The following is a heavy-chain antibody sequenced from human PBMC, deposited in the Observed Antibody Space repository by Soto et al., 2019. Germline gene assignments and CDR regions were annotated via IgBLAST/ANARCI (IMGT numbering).Heavy chain of an antibody. CDR2: INHSGST. CDR1: GGSFNGYY. J-gene: IGHJ3*02. V-gene: IGHV4-34*01. Sequence: QVQLQQWGAGLLKPSETLSLTCAVYGGSFNGYYWSWIRQPPGKGLEWIGEINHSGSTNYNPSLKSRVTISVDTSKSQFSLKLSSVTAADTAVYYCARIYYDSSGHETGGSFDIWGRGTMVTVSS. D-gene: IGHD3-22*01. CDR3: ARIYYDSSGHETGGSFDI.